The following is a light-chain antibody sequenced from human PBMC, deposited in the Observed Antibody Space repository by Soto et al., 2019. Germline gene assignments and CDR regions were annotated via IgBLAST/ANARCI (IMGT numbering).Light chain of an antibody. J-gene: IGLJ2*01. CDR1: SSNIGAVYD. CDR2: GNS. V-gene: IGLV1-40*01. CDR3: QSYDSSLSGVV. Sequence: QSVLTQPPSVYGAPGQRVTICCTGSSSNIGAVYDVHWYQQLPGTAPKLLIFGNSNRPSGVADRFAGSKSGTSASLAITGLEAEDEADYYCQSYDSSLSGVVFGGGTKLTVL.